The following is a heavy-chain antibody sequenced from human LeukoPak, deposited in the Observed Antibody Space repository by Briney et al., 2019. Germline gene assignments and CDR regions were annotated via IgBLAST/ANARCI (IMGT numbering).Heavy chain of an antibody. CDR3: AKEVEYCGIGKCPPGDY. J-gene: IGHJ4*02. CDR1: GFTFSSYG. Sequence: GGSLRLSCAASGFTFSSYGMHWVRQAPGKGLEWVAVIWYDGSNNYYADSGKGRFTISRDNSKNTLYLQMNSLRAEDTAVYYCAKEVEYCGIGKCPPGDYWGQGTLVTVSS. CDR2: IWYDGSNN. D-gene: IGHD2-21*01. V-gene: IGHV3-33*06.